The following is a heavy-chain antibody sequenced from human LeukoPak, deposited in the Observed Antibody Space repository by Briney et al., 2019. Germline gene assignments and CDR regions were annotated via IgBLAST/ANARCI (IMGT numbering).Heavy chain of an antibody. D-gene: IGHD5-12*01. Sequence: SETLSLTCXXSGYSISSGYYWGWIRQPPGKGLEWIGSIYHSGSTYYNPSLKSRVTISVDTSKNQFSLKLSSVTAADTAVYYCAREPLVATLYNWFDPWGQGTLVTVSS. CDR1: GYSISSGYY. CDR3: AREPLVATLYNWFDP. J-gene: IGHJ5*02. CDR2: IYHSGST. V-gene: IGHV4-38-2*02.